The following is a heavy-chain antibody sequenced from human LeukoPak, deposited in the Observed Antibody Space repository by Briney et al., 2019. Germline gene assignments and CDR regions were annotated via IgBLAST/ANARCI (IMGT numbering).Heavy chain of an antibody. CDR3: ARITSGYVLNWFDP. V-gene: IGHV3-21*01. D-gene: IGHD5-12*01. J-gene: IGHJ5*02. CDR1: GFTFSSYS. CDR2: ISSSSSYI. Sequence: GGSLRLSCAASGFTFSSYSMNWVRQAPGKGLEWVSSISSSSSYIYYADSVKGRFTISRDNAKNSLYLQMNSLRAEDTAVYYCARITSGYVLNWFDPWGQGTLVTVSS.